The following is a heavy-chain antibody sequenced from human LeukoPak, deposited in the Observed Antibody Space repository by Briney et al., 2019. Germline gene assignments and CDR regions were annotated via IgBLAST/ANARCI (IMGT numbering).Heavy chain of an antibody. V-gene: IGHV4-59*03. CDR1: GDSTSNFY. Sequence: SETLSLTCTVSGDSTSNFYWNWIQQSPGKGLEWIGNIHYSGSSVYNPSLKSRGTISIDTSRRQFFLKLNSVTAADTAVYFCVLAPNSNWFDFWGPGTLVTVSS. J-gene: IGHJ5*01. CDR2: IHYSGSS. CDR3: VLAPNSNWFDF. D-gene: IGHD2-8*01.